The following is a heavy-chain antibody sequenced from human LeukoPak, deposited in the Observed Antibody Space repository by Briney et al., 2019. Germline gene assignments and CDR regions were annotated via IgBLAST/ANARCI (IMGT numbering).Heavy chain of an antibody. J-gene: IGHJ4*02. Sequence: ASVKVSCKASGYTFTGYDMHWVRQAPGQGLEWMGWINPNSGGTNYAQKFQGRVTMTRDTSISTAYMELSRLRSDDTAVYYCARVITIFGVVLDYWGQGTLVTVSS. V-gene: IGHV1-2*02. CDR1: GYTFTGYD. CDR3: ARVITIFGVVLDY. D-gene: IGHD3-3*01. CDR2: INPNSGGT.